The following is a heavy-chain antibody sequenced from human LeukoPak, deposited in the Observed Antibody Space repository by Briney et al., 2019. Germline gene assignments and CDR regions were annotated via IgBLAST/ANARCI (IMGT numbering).Heavy chain of an antibody. CDR1: GGSFSGYY. D-gene: IGHD7-27*01. CDR2: INHSGST. CDR3: ARVSDWGHFDY. J-gene: IGHJ4*02. V-gene: IGHV4-34*01. Sequence: SEALSLTCAVYGGSFSGYYWSWIRQPPGKGLEWIGEINHSGSTNYNPSLKSRVTISVDTSKNQFSLKLSSVTAADTAVYYCARVSDWGHFDYWGQGTLVTVSS.